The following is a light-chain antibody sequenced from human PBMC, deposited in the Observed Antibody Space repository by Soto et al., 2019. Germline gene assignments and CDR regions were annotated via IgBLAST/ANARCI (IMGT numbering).Light chain of an antibody. CDR3: QQYDISPPAP. J-gene: IGKJ5*01. V-gene: IGKV3-20*01. CDR1: QSVSSSY. Sequence: EIVLTQSPGTLSLSPGERATLSCRASQSVSSSYLAWYQQKPGQAPRLLIYGASSRATGIPDRFSGGGSRTDFTLTISRLEPEDFAVSYCQQYDISPPAPFGQGTRLEIK. CDR2: GAS.